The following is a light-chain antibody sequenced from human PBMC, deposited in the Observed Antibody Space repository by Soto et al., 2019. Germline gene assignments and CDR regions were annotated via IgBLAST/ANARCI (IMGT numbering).Light chain of an antibody. CDR2: DVI. J-gene: IGLJ1*01. CDR3: SSHTSSSSYV. CDR1: SSDIGAFNH. V-gene: IGLV2-14*03. Sequence: QSVLTQPASVSDSPGQSITISCIGTSSDIGAFNHVSWHQQHPGKAPKLIIYDVINRPSGVSNRFSGSKTGNTASLIISGLQAEDEADYYCSSHTSSSSYVFGSGTKLTVL.